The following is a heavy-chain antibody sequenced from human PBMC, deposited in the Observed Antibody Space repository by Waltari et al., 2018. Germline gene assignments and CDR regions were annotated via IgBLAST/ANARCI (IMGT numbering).Heavy chain of an antibody. V-gene: IGHV4-39*01. CDR3: ATKRESSASGFDY. J-gene: IGHJ4*02. CDR1: GGSISSSSYY. Sequence: QLQLQESGPGLVKPSETLSFTCTVSGGSISSSSYYWCWIRQPPGKGLEWIGSIYYSGSTDYNPSIKRRVTISVYTAKNQFALKLSSVTAADTAVYYCATKRESSASGFDYWGQGTLVTVSS. CDR2: IYYSGST. D-gene: IGHD6-19*01.